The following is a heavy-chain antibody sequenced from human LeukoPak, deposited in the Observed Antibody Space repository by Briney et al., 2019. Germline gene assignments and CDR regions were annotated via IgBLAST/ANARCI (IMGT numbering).Heavy chain of an antibody. V-gene: IGHV4-39*01. D-gene: IGHD6-13*01. Sequence: SETLSLTCTVSGGSISSSSYYWGWIRQPPGKGLEWIGSIYYSGSTYYNPSLKSRVTISVDTSKNQFSLKLSSVTAADTAVYYCARVRQQLDYWAREPWSPSPQ. CDR3: ARVRQQLDY. J-gene: IGHJ4*02. CDR2: IYYSGST. CDR1: GGSISSSSYY.